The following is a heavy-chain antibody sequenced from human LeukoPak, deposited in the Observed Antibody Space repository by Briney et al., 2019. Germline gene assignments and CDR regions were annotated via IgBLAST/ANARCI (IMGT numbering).Heavy chain of an antibody. CDR3: ARVPVGGMDV. CDR1: GGSISSYY. Sequence: ETLSLTCTVSGGSISSYYWSWIRQPPGKGLEGIGYIYYSGSTNYNPSLTSRVTMSVDTSKNQFSLKLSSVTAADTAVYYCARVPVGGMDVWGKGTTVTVSS. V-gene: IGHV4-59*01. J-gene: IGHJ6*04. CDR2: IYYSGST.